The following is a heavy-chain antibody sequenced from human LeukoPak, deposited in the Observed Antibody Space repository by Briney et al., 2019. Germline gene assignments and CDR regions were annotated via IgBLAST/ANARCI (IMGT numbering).Heavy chain of an antibody. V-gene: IGHV3-30*02. CDR2: IRYDGSNK. Sequence: PGGSLRLSCAVSGFTFSSYWMSWVRQAPGKGLEWVAFIRYDGSNKYYADSVKGRFTISRDNSKNTLYLQMNSLRAEDTAVYYCAKDGEPREYCSGGSCYNFDYWGQGTLVTVSS. CDR3: AKDGEPREYCSGGSCYNFDY. CDR1: GFTFSSYW. J-gene: IGHJ4*02. D-gene: IGHD2-15*01.